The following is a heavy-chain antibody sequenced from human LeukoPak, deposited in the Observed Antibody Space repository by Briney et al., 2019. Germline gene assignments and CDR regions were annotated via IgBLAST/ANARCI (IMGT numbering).Heavy chain of an antibody. CDR1: GFTVSSNY. CDR3: ARGDPLGLVRDSWSPFDI. Sequence: PGGSLRLSCAASGFTVSSNYMTWVRQAPGEGLEWVSVLYYNSFTHYAGSVRGRFIISRDNSKNTIFLQMNNLRAEDSAVYYCARGDPLGLVRDSWSPFDIWGQGTAVIVSS. J-gene: IGHJ3*02. CDR2: LYYNSFT. V-gene: IGHV3-53*01. D-gene: IGHD3-3*01.